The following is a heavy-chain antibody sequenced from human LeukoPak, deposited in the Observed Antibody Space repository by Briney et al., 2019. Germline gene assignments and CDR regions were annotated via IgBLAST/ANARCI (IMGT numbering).Heavy chain of an antibody. CDR1: GFTFSSYS. V-gene: IGHV3-21*01. CDR2: ISSSSSSYI. Sequence: GGSLRLSCAASGFTFSSYSMNWVRQAPGKGLEWVSSISSSSSSYIYYADSVKGRFTISRDNAKNSLYLQMNSLRAEDTAVYYCARAQGLEFVDHWGQGTLVTVSP. D-gene: IGHD3-3*01. CDR3: ARAQGLEFVDH. J-gene: IGHJ4*02.